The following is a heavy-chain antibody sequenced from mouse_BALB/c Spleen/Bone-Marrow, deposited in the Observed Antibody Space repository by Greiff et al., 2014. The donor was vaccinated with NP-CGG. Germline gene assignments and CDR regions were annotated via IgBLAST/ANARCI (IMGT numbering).Heavy chain of an antibody. Sequence: VQLQQPGPGLVKPSQSLSLTCTVTGYSITSDYAWNWIRQFPGNKLEWMGYISYSDITSYNPPLKSRISITRDTSKNQFFLQLNSVTPEDTATYYCARSAGSSRYWYFDVWGAGTTVTVSS. CDR2: ISYSDIT. CDR3: ARSAGSSRYWYFDV. D-gene: IGHD1-1*01. CDR1: GYSITSDYA. V-gene: IGHV3-2*02. J-gene: IGHJ1*01.